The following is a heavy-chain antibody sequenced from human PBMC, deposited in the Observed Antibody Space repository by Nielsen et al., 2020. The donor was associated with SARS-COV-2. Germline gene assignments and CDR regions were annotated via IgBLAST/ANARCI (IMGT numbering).Heavy chain of an antibody. Sequence: GESLKISCAASEFTFSTYDMHWVRQVKGKGLEWVSVIGTLGDTHYRGSVKGRFTISRDNAKKSLYLQMDSLTVEDTAVYYCVGERVRLRGSAWDMYGLDVWGQGTTVTVSS. CDR3: VGERVRLRGSAWDMYGLDV. V-gene: IGHV3-13*01. CDR1: EFTFSTYD. D-gene: IGHD6-19*01. J-gene: IGHJ6*02. CDR2: IGTLGDT.